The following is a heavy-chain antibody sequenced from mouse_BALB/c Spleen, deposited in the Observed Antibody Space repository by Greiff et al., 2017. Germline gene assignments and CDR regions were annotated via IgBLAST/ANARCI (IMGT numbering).Heavy chain of an antibody. CDR1: GYSITSDYA. V-gene: IGHV3-2*02. CDR3: ARSDDGYYDAMDY. Sequence: VQLQQSGPGLVKPSQSLSLTCTVTGYSITSDYAWNWIRQFPGNKLEWMGYISYSGSTSYNPSLKSRISITRDTSKNQFFLQLNSVTTEDTATYYCARSDDGYYDAMDYWGQGTSVTVSS. J-gene: IGHJ4*01. D-gene: IGHD2-3*01. CDR2: ISYSGST.